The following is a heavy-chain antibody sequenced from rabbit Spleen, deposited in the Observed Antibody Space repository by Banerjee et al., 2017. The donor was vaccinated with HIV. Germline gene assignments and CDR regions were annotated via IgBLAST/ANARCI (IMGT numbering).Heavy chain of an antibody. J-gene: IGHJ6*01. D-gene: IGHD1-1*01. CDR3: ARDTSSSFSSYGMDL. V-gene: IGHV1S40*01. CDR1: GFSFSSTYW. CDR2: IYGGSSGFT. Sequence: QSLEVSGGDLVKPGASLTLTCTASGFSFSSTYWICWVRQAPGKGLEWIACIYGGSSGFTYFANWAKGRFTVSKTSSTTVTLHMTSLTAADTATYFCARDTSSSFSSYGMDLWGPGTLVTVS.